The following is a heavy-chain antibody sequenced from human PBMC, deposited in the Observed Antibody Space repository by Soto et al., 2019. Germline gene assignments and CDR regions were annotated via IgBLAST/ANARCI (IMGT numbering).Heavy chain of an antibody. CDR3: ARRHIVVVPAARAPAHAFDI. Sequence: SETLSLTCTVSGGSISSYYWSWIRQPPGKGLEWIGYIYYSGSTYYNPSLKSRVTISVDTSKNQFSLKLSSVTAADTAVYYCARRHIVVVPAARAPAHAFDIWGQGTMVTVSS. CDR2: IYYSGST. J-gene: IGHJ3*02. CDR1: GGSISSYY. D-gene: IGHD2-2*01. V-gene: IGHV4-59*06.